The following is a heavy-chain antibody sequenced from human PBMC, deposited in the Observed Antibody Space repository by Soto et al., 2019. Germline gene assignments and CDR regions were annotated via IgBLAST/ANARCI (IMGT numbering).Heavy chain of an antibody. CDR2: IIPILGSA. V-gene: IGHV1-69*13. J-gene: IGHJ4*02. Sequence: GASVKVSCKASGGTFSSYAITWVRQAPGQGLEWMGVIIPILGSANYAQKFQGRVTITADEFTSTAYMELSSLRSEDTAVYYCARESIKEYSSSWPDYWGQGTLVTVSS. CDR1: GGTFSSYA. CDR3: ARESIKEYSSSWPDY. D-gene: IGHD6-13*01.